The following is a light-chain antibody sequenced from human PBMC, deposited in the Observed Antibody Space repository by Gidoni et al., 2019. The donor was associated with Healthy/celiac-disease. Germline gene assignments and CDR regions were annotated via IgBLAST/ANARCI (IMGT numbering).Light chain of an antibody. CDR3: QQYNNWRLYX. CDR2: GAS. Sequence: EIVMTQSPATLSVSPGERATLSCRASQRVSSNLAWYQQTPGQAPRLLIYGASTRATGRPARFSGSGSGTGFTRNICSLQAEDFAVYYCQQYNNWRLYXVXQGTKLEIK. J-gene: IGKJ2*01. V-gene: IGKV3-15*01. CDR1: QRVSSN.